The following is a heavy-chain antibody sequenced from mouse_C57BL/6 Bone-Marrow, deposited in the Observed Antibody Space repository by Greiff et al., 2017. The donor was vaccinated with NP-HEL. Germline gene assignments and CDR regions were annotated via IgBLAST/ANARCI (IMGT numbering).Heavy chain of an antibody. CDR1: GYSFTGYF. D-gene: IGHD2-3*01. J-gene: IGHJ2*01. V-gene: IGHV1-20*01. CDR3: ARSGLLDY. Sequence: EVQLQQSGPELVKPGDSVKISCKASGYSFTGYFMNWVMQSHGKSLEWIGRINPYNGDTFYNQKFKGKATLTVDKSSSTAHMDLRSLTSEDSAVYYCARSGLLDYWGQGTTLTVSS. CDR2: INPYNGDT.